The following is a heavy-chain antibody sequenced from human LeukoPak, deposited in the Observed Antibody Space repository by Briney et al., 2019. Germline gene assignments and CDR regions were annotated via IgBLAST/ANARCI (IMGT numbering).Heavy chain of an antibody. J-gene: IGHJ5*02. CDR3: ARVTYYYGSGSSNWFDP. CDR2: IYYSGST. V-gene: IGHV4-31*03. CDR1: GGPISSGGYY. Sequence: PSETLSLTCTVSGGPISSGGYYWTWIRQHPGKGLEWIGYIYYSGSTYYNPSLKSRVTISVDTSKNQFSLKLSSVTAADTAVYYCARVTYYYGSGSSNWFDPWGQGTLVTVSS. D-gene: IGHD3-10*01.